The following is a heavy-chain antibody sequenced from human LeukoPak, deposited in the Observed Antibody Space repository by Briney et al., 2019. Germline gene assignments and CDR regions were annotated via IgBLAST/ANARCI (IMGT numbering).Heavy chain of an antibody. D-gene: IGHD3-22*01. V-gene: IGHV3-23*01. Sequence: GGSLRLSCAASGSASGFTFSSYAMSWVRQAPGKGLEWVSAVSGSGADKYYADSVKGRFTISRDNSKYTLYLQMDSLRAEDTAVYYCAKPYDYYDSSGYYDYWGQGTLVTVSS. CDR1: GFTFSSYA. CDR2: VSGSGADK. J-gene: IGHJ4*02. CDR3: AKPYDYYDSSGYYDY.